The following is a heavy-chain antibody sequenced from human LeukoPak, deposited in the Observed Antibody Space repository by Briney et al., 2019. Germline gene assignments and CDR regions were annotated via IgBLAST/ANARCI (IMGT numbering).Heavy chain of an antibody. J-gene: IGHJ6*02. D-gene: IGHD5-18*01. Sequence: SETLSLTCTVSGGSISSYYWSWIRQPPGKGLEWIGYIYYSGSTNYNPSLKSRVTISVDTSKNQFSLKLSSVTAADTAVYYCARGNHYSYGYYYYGMDVWGQGTTVTVSS. CDR1: GGSISSYY. CDR3: ARGNHYSYGYYYYGMDV. V-gene: IGHV4-59*01. CDR2: IYYSGST.